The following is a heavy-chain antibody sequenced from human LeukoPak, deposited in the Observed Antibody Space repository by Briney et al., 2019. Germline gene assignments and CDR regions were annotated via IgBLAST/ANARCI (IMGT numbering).Heavy chain of an antibody. V-gene: IGHV3-48*04. J-gene: IGHJ3*02. CDR2: ISRSSSTI. Sequence: GGSLRLSCAASGFTFSRYSMNWVRQAPGKGLEWVSYISRSSSTIHYADSVKGRFTISRDNAKSSLFLQMNSLRAEDTAVYYCARDSYWLGGTIGAFDIWGQGTMVTVSS. CDR1: GFTFSRYS. CDR3: ARDSYWLGGTIGAFDI. D-gene: IGHD3-10*01.